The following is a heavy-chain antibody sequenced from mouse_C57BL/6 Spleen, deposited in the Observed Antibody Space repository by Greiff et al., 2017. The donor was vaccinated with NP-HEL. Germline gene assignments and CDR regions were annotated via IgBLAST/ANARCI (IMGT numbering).Heavy chain of an antibody. J-gene: IGHJ4*01. V-gene: IGHV10-1*01. CDR1: GFSFNTYA. CDR3: VRHGYYGAMDY. Sequence: DVKLVESGGGLVQPKGSLKLSCAASGFSFNTYAMNWVRQAPGKGLEWVARIRSKSNNYATYYADSVKDRFTISRDDSESMLYLQMNNLKTEDTAMYYCVRHGYYGAMDYWGQGTSVTVSS. D-gene: IGHD1-2*01. CDR2: IRSKSNNYAT.